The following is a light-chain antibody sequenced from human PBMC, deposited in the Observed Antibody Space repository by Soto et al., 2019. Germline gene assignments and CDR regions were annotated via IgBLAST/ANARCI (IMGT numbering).Light chain of an antibody. Sequence: QSVLTQSSSASASLGSSVKLTYTLSSGHSSYIIAWHQQQPGKAPRYLMKLEGSGSYNKGSGVPDRFSGSSSGADRYLTISNLQFEDEADYYSETWDSNTHTVFGGGTKLTVL. CDR1: SGHSSYI. V-gene: IGLV4-60*02. CDR3: ETWDSNTHTV. CDR2: LEGSGSY. J-gene: IGLJ3*02.